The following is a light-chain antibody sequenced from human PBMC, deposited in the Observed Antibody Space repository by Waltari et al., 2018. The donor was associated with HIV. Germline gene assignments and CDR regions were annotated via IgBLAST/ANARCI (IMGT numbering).Light chain of an antibody. CDR2: EVS. CDR3: SSYTSSSPVGV. CDR1: SSDVGGYNY. Sequence: QSALTQPASVSGSPGQSITISCTGTSSDVGGYNYVSWYQQHPGRAPKLMIYEVSNRPSGVSNRFSGSKSGNTASLTSSGLQAEDEADYYCSSYTSSSPVGVFGGGTKLTVL. J-gene: IGLJ2*01. V-gene: IGLV2-14*01.